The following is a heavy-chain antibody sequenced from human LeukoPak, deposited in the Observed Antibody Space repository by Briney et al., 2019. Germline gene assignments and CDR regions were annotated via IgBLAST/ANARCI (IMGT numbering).Heavy chain of an antibody. CDR1: GFTFSSYW. CDR3: ARAGSSGYYPNYYYYYMDV. J-gene: IGHJ6*03. CDR2: INQHGSEK. D-gene: IGHD3-22*01. V-gene: IGHV3-7*01. Sequence: GGSLRLSCAASGFTFSSYWMSWVRQAPGKGLEWVANINQHGSEKYYVDSVKGRFTISRDNAKNSLYLQMNSLRAEDTAVYYCARAGSSGYYPNYYYYYMDVWGKGTTVTISS.